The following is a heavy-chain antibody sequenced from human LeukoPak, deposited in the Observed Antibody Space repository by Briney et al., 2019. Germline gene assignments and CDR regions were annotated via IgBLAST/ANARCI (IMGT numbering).Heavy chain of an antibody. CDR1: GFTFDDYA. V-gene: IGHV3-43*02. D-gene: IGHD2/OR15-2a*01. J-gene: IGHJ4*02. CDR2: ISGDGGST. CDR3: AKASMATDYFDY. Sequence: GGSLRLSCAASGFTFDDYAMHWVRQAPGKGLEWVSLISGDGGSTYYTDSVKGRFTISRDNSKNSLYLQMNSLRTGDTALYYCAKASMATDYFDYWGQGTLVTVSS.